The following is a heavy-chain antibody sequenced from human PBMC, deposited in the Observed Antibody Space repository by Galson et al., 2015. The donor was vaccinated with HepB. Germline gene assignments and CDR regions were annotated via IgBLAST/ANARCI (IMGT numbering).Heavy chain of an antibody. D-gene: IGHD1-26*01. CDR1: GFNFSSSA. V-gene: IGHV3-30-3*01. Sequence: SLRLSCAAYGFNFSSSAMHWVRQAPGKGLEWVAVISYDGSNKYYADSAKGRFTTSRDNSKNTLYLQMNSLRAEDTAVYYCARDPEWEPTVFDYWGQGTLVTVSS. CDR2: ISYDGSNK. CDR3: ARDPEWEPTVFDY. J-gene: IGHJ4*02.